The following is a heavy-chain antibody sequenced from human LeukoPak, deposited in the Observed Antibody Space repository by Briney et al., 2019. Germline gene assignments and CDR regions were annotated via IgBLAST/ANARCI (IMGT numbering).Heavy chain of an antibody. V-gene: IGHV3-74*01. Sequence: GGSLRLSCAASGFSFSNYWMHWVRQAPGKGLVWVSRINSDGSTTSYADSVKGRFTISRDNAKNTLYLQMNSLGAEDTAVYYCATDRGWRTSGYYLYYFEYWGQGTLVTFSS. D-gene: IGHD3-3*01. CDR2: INSDGSTT. J-gene: IGHJ4*02. CDR3: ATDRGWRTSGYYLYYFEY. CDR1: GFSFSNYW.